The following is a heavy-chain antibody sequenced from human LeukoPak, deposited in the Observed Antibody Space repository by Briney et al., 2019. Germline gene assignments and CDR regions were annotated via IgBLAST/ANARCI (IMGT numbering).Heavy chain of an antibody. CDR1: GFTFDDYA. V-gene: IGHV3-9*01. D-gene: IGHD2-2*01. Sequence: GRSLRLSCAASGFTFDDYAMHWVRQAPGKGLEWVSGISWNSGSIGYADSVKDRFTISRDNAKNSLYLQMNSLRAEDTALYYCAKDLGYCSSTSCFRPTIYGMDVWGQGTTVTVSS. CDR3: AKDLGYCSSTSCFRPTIYGMDV. J-gene: IGHJ6*02. CDR2: ISWNSGSI.